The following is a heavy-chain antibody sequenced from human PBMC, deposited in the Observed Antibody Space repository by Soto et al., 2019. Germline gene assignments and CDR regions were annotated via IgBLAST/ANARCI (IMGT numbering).Heavy chain of an antibody. V-gene: IGHV4-34*01. CDR3: ARRLFMSSGSFDY. D-gene: IGHD3-10*01. CDR1: GGSFSGYY. Sequence: SETLSLTCAVYGGSFSGYYWSWIRQPPGKGLEWIGEINHSGSTNYNPSLKSRVTISVDTSKNQFSLKLSSVTAADTAVYYCARRLFMSSGSFDYWGQGTLVTVSS. J-gene: IGHJ4*02. CDR2: INHSGST.